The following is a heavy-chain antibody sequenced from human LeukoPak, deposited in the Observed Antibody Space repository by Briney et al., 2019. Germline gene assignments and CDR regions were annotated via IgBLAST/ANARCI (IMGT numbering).Heavy chain of an antibody. J-gene: IGHJ4*02. CDR1: GVTFSSYS. D-gene: IGHD3-10*01. CDR3: AREATYYGSGSYSPD. CDR2: ISSSSSYI. Sequence: GGSLRLSCAASGVTFSSYSMNWVRQAPGKGLEWVSSISSSSSYIYYADSVKGRFTISRDNAKNSLYLQMNSLRAEDTAVYYCAREATYYGSGSYSPDWGQGTLVTVSS. V-gene: IGHV3-21*01.